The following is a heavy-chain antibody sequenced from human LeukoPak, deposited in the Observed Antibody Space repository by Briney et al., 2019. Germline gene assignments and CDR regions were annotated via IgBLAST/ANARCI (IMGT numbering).Heavy chain of an antibody. V-gene: IGHV4-59*01. CDR2: IYYSGST. CDR1: GGSISSYY. J-gene: IGHJ5*02. D-gene: IGHD3-3*01. Sequence: SETLSLTCTVSGGSISSYYWSWIRQPPGKGLEWIGYIYYSGSTNYNPSLKSRVTISVDTSKNQFSLKLSSVTAADTAVYYCAREWYDFWSGYSINWFDPWGQGTLVTVSS. CDR3: AREWYDFWSGYSINWFDP.